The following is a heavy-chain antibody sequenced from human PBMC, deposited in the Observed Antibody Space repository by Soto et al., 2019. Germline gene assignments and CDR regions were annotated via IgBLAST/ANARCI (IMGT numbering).Heavy chain of an antibody. J-gene: IGHJ4*02. V-gene: IGHV2-5*02. Sequence: SGPTLVNPTQTLTLTCTFSGFSLSTRGVGVGWIRQPPGKALEWLALIYWDGYKHYSPSLESRLTITEDTSKNQVVLTMTNMDPVDTATYYCAHRRYYYDSSGYDFDYWGQGTLVTVSS. CDR2: IYWDGYK. CDR1: GFSLSTRGVG. D-gene: IGHD3-22*01. CDR3: AHRRYYYDSSGYDFDY.